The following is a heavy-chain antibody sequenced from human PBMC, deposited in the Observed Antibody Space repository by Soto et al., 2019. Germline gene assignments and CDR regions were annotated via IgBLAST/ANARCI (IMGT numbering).Heavy chain of an antibody. D-gene: IGHD2-8*02. J-gene: IGHJ6*02. CDR2: IGGSGTGGRT. V-gene: IGHV3-23*01. CDR1: GLTFSTYA. Sequence: VHLLESGGDLVQPGGSLRLSCTASGLTFSTYAMSWVRQAPGKGLDWVSAIGGSGTGGRTYYADTVKGRFSISRDNAKNTVYLQMNGLRADDTAVYYCAKSTGGVDGYNYDYCGMDVWGQGTTVTFSS. CDR3: AKSTGGVDGYNYDYCGMDV.